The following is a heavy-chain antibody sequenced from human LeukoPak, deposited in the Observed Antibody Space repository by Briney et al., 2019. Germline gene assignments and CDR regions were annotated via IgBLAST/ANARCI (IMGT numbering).Heavy chain of an antibody. CDR1: GVSFNDYY. CDR3: TRMTRWHDY. V-gene: IGHV4-34*01. J-gene: IGHJ4*02. CDR2: INHSGYT. D-gene: IGHD4-11*01. Sequence: KPSETLSLTCAVSGVSFNDYYWSWVRQTPGKGLEWIGEINHSGYTNDSPSLKSRVTISIDTSRKQFSLNLRSVTVADTGIYYCTRMTRWHDYWGQGNLGTVSS.